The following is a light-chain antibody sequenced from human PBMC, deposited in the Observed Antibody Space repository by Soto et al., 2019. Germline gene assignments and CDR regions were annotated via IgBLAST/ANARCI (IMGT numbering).Light chain of an antibody. J-gene: IGLJ2*01. CDR3: QVWDSSSDHPVV. CDR2: DDS. Sequence: SSELTQPPSVSVAPGQTARITCGGNNIGSKSVHWYQQKPCQAPVLVVYDDSDRPSGIPERFSGSNSGNTATLTISRVEAGDEADYYCQVWDSSSDHPVVFGGGTKLTVL. V-gene: IGLV3-21*02. CDR1: NIGSKS.